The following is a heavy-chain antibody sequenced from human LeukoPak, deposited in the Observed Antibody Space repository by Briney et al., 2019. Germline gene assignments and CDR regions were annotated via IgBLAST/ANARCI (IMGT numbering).Heavy chain of an antibody. CDR3: ARGGDGYNLYYFDY. CDR1: GGTFSSYA. J-gene: IGHJ4*02. Sequence: SVKVSCKASGGTFSSYAISWVRQAPGQGLEWMGRIIPILGIANYAQKFQGRVTITTDESTSTAYMELSSLRSEDTAVYYCARGGDGYNLYYFDYWGQGTLVTVSS. D-gene: IGHD5-24*01. CDR2: IIPILGIA. V-gene: IGHV1-69*04.